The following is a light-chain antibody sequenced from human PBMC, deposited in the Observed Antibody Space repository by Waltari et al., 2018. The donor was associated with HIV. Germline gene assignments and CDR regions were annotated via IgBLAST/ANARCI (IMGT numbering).Light chain of an antibody. Sequence: QSALTQPPSVSASPGQSVTISCTGPSSDVGTYNRVSWYLQPPGTAPRIIIYEVKNRPSGVPDRFSGSKSGNTASLTISGLQAEDEADYYCSSYRTNNTIVFGTGTKVTVL. V-gene: IGLV2-18*02. CDR3: SSYRTNNTIV. CDR2: EVK. CDR1: SSDVGTYNR. J-gene: IGLJ1*01.